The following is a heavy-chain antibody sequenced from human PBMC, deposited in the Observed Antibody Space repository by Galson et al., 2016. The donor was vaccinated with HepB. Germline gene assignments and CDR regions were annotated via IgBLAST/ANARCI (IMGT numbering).Heavy chain of an antibody. V-gene: IGHV1-18*01. J-gene: IGHJ5*02. CDR1: GYFFSNYG. CDR3: ARDVKGGPTRFDL. D-gene: IGHD1-26*01. Sequence: SVKVSCKASGYFFSNYGISWVRQAPGQGLEWMGWISPNNGDTNYGDNFYGRLTMTADTSTETYYMELRSLTSDDTAEYYCARDVKGGPTRFDLWGQGTLVIVSS. CDR2: ISPNNGDT.